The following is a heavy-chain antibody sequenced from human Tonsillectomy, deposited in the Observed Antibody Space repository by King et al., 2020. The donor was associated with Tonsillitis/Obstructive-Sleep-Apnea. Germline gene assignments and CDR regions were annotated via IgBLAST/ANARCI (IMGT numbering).Heavy chain of an antibody. V-gene: IGHV4-34*01. CDR1: GESFSGYY. CDR3: ARGEAAAGTGGGYYYYYMDV. D-gene: IGHD6-13*01. J-gene: IGHJ6*03. CDR2: INHSGST. Sequence: VQLQQWGAGLLRPSETLSLTCAVYGESFSGYYWSWIRQPPGKGLEWIGEINHSGSTNYNPSLKSRVTISVDTSKNQFSLKLSSVTAADTAVYYCARGEAAAGTGGGYYYYYMDVWGKGTTVTVSS.